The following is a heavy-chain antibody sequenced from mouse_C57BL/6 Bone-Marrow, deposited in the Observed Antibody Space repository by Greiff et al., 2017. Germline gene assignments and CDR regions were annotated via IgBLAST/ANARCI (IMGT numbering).Heavy chain of an antibody. V-gene: IGHV5-17*01. D-gene: IGHD1-1*01. CDR2: ISSGSSTI. CDR1: GFTFSDYG. J-gene: IGHJ3*01. CDR3: AREDYGSSYFAY. Sequence: EVQLVESGGGLVKPGGSLKLSCAASGFTFSDYGMHWVRQAPEQGLAWVAYISSGSSTIYYAHTVKGRFTLSRDHAKNTLFLQMNSLRSEDTAMYDCAREDYGSSYFAYWGQGTLVTGSA.